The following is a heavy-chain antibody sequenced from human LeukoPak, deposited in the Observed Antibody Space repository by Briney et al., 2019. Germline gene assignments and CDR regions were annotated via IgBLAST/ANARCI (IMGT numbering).Heavy chain of an antibody. J-gene: IGHJ3*02. CDR3: AKDPNGDYIGTFDI. Sequence: GGSLRLSCAASGFTFSNYAMTWVRQAPGMGLQWVAVVSGGGVSTYYADSVKGRFTISRDNSKNTLHLQMSSLRADDTAVYYCAKDPNGDYIGTFDIWGQGTMVTVSS. CDR2: VSGGGVST. D-gene: IGHD4-17*01. V-gene: IGHV3-23*01. CDR1: GFTFSNYA.